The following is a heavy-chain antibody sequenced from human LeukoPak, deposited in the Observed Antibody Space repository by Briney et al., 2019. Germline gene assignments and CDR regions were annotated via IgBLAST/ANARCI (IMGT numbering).Heavy chain of an antibody. Sequence: GGSLRLSCAASGFIFSSYGLSWVRQAPGKGLEWVSAISGSGGSTYYADSVKGRFTISRDNSKNTLCLQTNSLRAEDTAVYYCAKSLESTNYYYHMDVWGKGTTVTISS. CDR2: ISGSGGST. D-gene: IGHD2-2*01. CDR1: GFIFSSYG. V-gene: IGHV3-23*01. J-gene: IGHJ6*03. CDR3: AKSLESTNYYYHMDV.